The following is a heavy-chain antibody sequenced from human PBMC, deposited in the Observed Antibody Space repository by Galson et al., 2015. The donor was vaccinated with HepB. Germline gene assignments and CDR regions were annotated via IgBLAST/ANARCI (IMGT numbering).Heavy chain of an antibody. V-gene: IGHV1-69*01. CDR1: GGTFSSYA. CDR2: IIPIFGTA. J-gene: IGHJ6*02. Sequence: CKASGGTFSSYAISWVRQAPGQGLEWMGGIIPIFGTANYAQKFQGRVTITADESTSTAYMELSSLRSEDTAVYYCAAGQVTGTTSPIYYYYGMDVWGQGTTVTVSS. CDR3: AAGQVTGTTSPIYYYYGMDV. D-gene: IGHD1-1*01.